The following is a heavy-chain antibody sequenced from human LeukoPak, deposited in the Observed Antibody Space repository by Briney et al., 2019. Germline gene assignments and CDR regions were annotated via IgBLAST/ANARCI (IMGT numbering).Heavy chain of an antibody. CDR3: AKYSPLTMIVTDY. J-gene: IGHJ4*02. D-gene: IGHD3-22*01. CDR1: GFTFTNYA. CDR2: ISGSSGST. Sequence: GGSLRLSCAASGFTFTNYAMNWVRQAPGKGLDWVSAISGSSGSTYYADSVKGRFTISRDNSKNTLYLQMNSLRAEDTAVYYCAKYSPLTMIVTDYWGQGTLVTVSS. V-gene: IGHV3-23*01.